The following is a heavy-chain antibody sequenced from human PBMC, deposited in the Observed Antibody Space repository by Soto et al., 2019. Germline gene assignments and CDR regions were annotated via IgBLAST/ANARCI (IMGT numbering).Heavy chain of an antibody. CDR1: GYTFTSYV. V-gene: IGHV1-2*04. D-gene: IGHD6-19*01. CDR2: INPNRGGT. J-gene: IGHJ4*02. Sequence: SVQDSCKASGYTFTSYVISWVRPAPGQGLEWMGWINPNRGGTSYAQKFQGWVTMTRDTSISTAYMELSRLRSDDTAVYYCARARGSSGLTDYWGQGTLVTVSS. CDR3: ARARGSSGLTDY.